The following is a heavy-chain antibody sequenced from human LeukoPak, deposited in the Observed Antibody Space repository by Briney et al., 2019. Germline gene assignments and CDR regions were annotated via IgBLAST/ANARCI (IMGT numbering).Heavy chain of an antibody. D-gene: IGHD3-10*01. V-gene: IGHV4-4*07. J-gene: IGHJ5*02. Sequence: SETLSLTCTVSGGSISSYYWSWIRQPAGKGLVWIGRIYTSGSTNYNPSLKSRVTMSVDTSKNQFSLKLSSVTAADTAVYYCARDSDGSGSYYNGFDPWGQGTLVTVSS. CDR2: IYTSGST. CDR3: ARDSDGSGSYYNGFDP. CDR1: GGSISSYY.